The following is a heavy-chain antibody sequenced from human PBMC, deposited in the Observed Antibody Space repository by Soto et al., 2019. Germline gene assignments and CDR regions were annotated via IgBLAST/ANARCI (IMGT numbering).Heavy chain of an antibody. Sequence: HGESLKISCKGSGYSFSTYWIGWVRQMPGKGLEWMGIIYPGDSDTRQSPSFQGQVTIPADKSISTTYLQWSSLKASDTAIYYCARRQYQLTTAFDIWGQGTMVTVSS. CDR1: GYSFSTYW. CDR3: ARRQYQLTTAFDI. J-gene: IGHJ3*02. CDR2: IYPGDSDT. D-gene: IGHD2-2*01. V-gene: IGHV5-51*01.